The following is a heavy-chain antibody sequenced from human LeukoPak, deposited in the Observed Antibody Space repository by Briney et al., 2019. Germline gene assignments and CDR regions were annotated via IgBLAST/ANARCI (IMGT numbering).Heavy chain of an antibody. CDR3: ARGRLRATTGFYYFDY. Sequence: PSETLSLTCAVYGGSFSGYYWSWIRQPPGKGLEWIGEINHSGSTNYNPSLKSRVTISVDTSKNQFFLKLSSVTAADTAVYYCARGRLRATTGFYYFDYWGQGTLVTVSS. V-gene: IGHV4-34*01. J-gene: IGHJ4*02. CDR1: GGSFSGYY. D-gene: IGHD1-26*01. CDR2: INHSGST.